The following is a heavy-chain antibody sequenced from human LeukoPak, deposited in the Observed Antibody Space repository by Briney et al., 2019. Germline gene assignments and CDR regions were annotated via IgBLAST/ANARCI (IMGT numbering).Heavy chain of an antibody. D-gene: IGHD3-3*01. V-gene: IGHV1-69*02. Sequence: GASVKVSCKASGGTFSSYTISWVRQAPGQGLEWMGRIIPILGIASYAPKFQGRVTITADKSTSTAYMELSSLRSEDTAVYYCARGTTIFGVVIIASYWGQGTLVTVSS. CDR1: GGTFSSYT. CDR2: IIPILGIA. CDR3: ARGTTIFGVVIIASY. J-gene: IGHJ4*02.